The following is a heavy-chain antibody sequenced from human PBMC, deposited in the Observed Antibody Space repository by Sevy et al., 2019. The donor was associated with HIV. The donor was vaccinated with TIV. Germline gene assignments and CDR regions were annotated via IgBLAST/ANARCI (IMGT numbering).Heavy chain of an antibody. J-gene: IGHJ6*02. V-gene: IGHV3-49*03. D-gene: IGHD3-10*01. CDR2: IRSYTFGATT. CDR1: GFTFGDYA. Sequence: GGSLRLSCTASGFTFGDYAMNWLRQAPGKGLEWVGFIRSYTFGATTEYAASVKGRFTISRDDSKSIAYLQMNSLKTEETAVYFCARVRGTISPYYYFGMDVWGQGTTVTVSS. CDR3: ARVRGTISPYYYFGMDV.